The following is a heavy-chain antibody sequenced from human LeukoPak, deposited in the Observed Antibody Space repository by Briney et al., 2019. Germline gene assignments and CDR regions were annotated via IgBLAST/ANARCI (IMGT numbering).Heavy chain of an antibody. CDR1: GFTFSSYA. Sequence: PGRSLRLSCAASGFTFSSYAMHWVRQAPGKGLEWVAVISYDGSNKYYADSVKGRFTISRDNSKNTLYLQMNSLRAEDTAVYYCARGIIRLRGVMGPFDYWGQGTLVTVSS. J-gene: IGHJ4*02. D-gene: IGHD3-10*01. CDR2: ISYDGSNK. V-gene: IGHV3-30*04. CDR3: ARGIIRLRGVMGPFDY.